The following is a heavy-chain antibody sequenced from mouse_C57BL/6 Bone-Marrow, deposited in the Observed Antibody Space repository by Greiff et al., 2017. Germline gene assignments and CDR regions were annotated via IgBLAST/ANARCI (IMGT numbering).Heavy chain of an antibody. D-gene: IGHD1-1*01. CDR2: IYPRSGNT. J-gene: IGHJ1*03. Sequence: VQLQQSGAELARPGASVKLSCKASGYTFTSYGISWVKQRTGQGLEWIGEIYPRSGNTYYNEKFKGKATLTADKSSSTAYMELRSLTSEDSAVXFCARKGIYYYGTRYFDVWGTGTTVTVSS. CDR3: ARKGIYYYGTRYFDV. V-gene: IGHV1-81*01. CDR1: GYTFTSYG.